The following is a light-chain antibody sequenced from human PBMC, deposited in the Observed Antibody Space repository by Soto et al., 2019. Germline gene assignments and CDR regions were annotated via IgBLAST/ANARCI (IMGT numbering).Light chain of an antibody. J-gene: IGKJ4*01. CDR2: GAS. CDR1: QSVSSN. Sequence: EIVMTQSTATLSVSPGERATLSCRASQSVSSNLAWYQQKPGQAPRLLIYGASTRATGIPVRFSGSGSGTEFTLTISSLQSEDFAVYYCQQYNNWPLTFGGGTKVEIK. V-gene: IGKV3-15*01. CDR3: QQYNNWPLT.